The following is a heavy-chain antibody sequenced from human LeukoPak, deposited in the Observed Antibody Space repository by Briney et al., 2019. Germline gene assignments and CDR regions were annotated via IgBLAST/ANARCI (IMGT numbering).Heavy chain of an antibody. CDR1: GFTFSTYA. CDR3: ARDAVDTANAV. D-gene: IGHD5-18*01. V-gene: IGHV3-23*01. CDR2: DSGSGIST. J-gene: IGHJ6*02. Sequence: PGGSLRLSCAASGFTFSTYAMSWVRQAPGMGLEWVSADSGSGISTYYADSVKGRFTISRDNAKNTLYLQMNSLRAEDTAVYYCARDAVDTANAVWGQGTTVTVSS.